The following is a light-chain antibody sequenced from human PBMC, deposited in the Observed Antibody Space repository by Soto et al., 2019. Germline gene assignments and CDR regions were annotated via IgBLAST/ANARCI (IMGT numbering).Light chain of an antibody. V-gene: IGKV1-5*03. Sequence: PSTLSASVEDRVTLTCRASNSISSLLAWYQQKTGKENKILIYKAYSLESGVTSRFSGSGYGTEFTLNISSLQPDDFATYYCQQYNSYSGTFGQGTKVDIK. CDR2: KAY. CDR3: QQYNSYSGT. J-gene: IGKJ1*01. CDR1: NSISSL.